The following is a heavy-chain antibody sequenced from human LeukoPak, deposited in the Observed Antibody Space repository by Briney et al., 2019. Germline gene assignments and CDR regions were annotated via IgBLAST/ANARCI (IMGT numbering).Heavy chain of an antibody. J-gene: IGHJ5*02. CDR2: IYTSGST. V-gene: IGHV4-4*07. Sequence: SETLSLTCTVSGGSISSYYWSWIRQPAGKGLEWIGRIYTSGSTNYNPSLKSRVTMSVDTSKNQFSLKLSSVTAADTAVYYCARVAVYYDFWSGPANNDWFDPWGQGTLVTVSS. D-gene: IGHD3-3*01. CDR3: ARVAVYYDFWSGPANNDWFDP. CDR1: GGSISSYY.